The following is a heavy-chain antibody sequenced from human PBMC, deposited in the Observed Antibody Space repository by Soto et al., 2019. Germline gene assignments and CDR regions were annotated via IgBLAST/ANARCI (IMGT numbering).Heavy chain of an antibody. V-gene: IGHV3-66*01. J-gene: IGHJ5*02. CDR2: IYSGGCT. CDR3: ARAQRKEVTDCGCFDP. D-gene: IGHD2-21*02. CDR1: GVTVSSNY. Sequence: EVQLVESGGGVVQPGGSLRLSCAAFGVTVSSNYMSWVRQAPGKGLELVSVIYSGGCTYYADSVKVRFTIPGDNPNYTLFLQINSPRAEDTAVYYCARAQRKEVTDCGCFDPSGQGTLVTFSS.